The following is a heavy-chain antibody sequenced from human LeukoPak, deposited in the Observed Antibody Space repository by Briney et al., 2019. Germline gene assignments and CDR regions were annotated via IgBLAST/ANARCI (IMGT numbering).Heavy chain of an antibody. D-gene: IGHD6-6*01. V-gene: IGHV1-18*01. J-gene: IGHJ4*02. CDR1: GYTFTSYG. CDR3: ARGSAMAQKQLVRHFDS. CDR2: ISAYNGNT. Sequence: GASVKVSCRASGYTFTSYGISWVRPAPGQGLEWMGWISAYNGNTKYAQKLQDRVTMTTDTSTTTAYMEVRSLTSDDTAVYYCARGSAMAQKQLVRHFDSWGQGTLVIVSS.